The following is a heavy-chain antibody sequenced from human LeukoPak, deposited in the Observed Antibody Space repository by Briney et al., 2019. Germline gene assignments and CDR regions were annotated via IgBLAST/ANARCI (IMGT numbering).Heavy chain of an antibody. J-gene: IGHJ4*02. D-gene: IGHD6-19*01. CDR1: GGSISSYY. Sequence: SETLYLTCTVSGGSISSYYWSWIRQPPGKGLEWIGYIYYSGSTNYNPSLKSRVAISVDTSKNQFSLKLSSVTAADTAVYYCARDPHPYSSGGENYFDYWGQGTLVTVSS. CDR2: IYYSGST. CDR3: ARDPHPYSSGGENYFDY. V-gene: IGHV4-59*01.